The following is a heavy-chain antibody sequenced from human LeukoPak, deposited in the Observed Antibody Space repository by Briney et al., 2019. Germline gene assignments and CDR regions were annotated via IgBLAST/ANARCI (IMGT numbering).Heavy chain of an antibody. Sequence: GGSLRLSCAASGFTFSSYWMHWVRQAPGKGLVWVPRINSDGSSTSYADSVKGRFTISRDNAKNTLYLQMNSLRAEDTAVYYCARGFGVVITKRPNNWFDPWGQGTLVTVSS. V-gene: IGHV3-74*01. CDR1: GFTFSSYW. CDR3: ARGFGVVITKRPNNWFDP. CDR2: INSDGSST. D-gene: IGHD3-3*01. J-gene: IGHJ5*02.